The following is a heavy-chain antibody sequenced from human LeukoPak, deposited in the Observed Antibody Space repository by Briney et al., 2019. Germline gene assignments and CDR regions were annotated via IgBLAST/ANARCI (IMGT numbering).Heavy chain of an antibody. CDR1: GFTFSSYA. CDR3: AKAPTGYSSGWYLAFDY. CDR2: ISGSGGST. D-gene: IGHD6-19*01. J-gene: IGHJ4*02. V-gene: IGHV3-23*01. Sequence: GGSLRLSCAASGFTFSSYAMSWVRQAPGKGLKWVSAISGSGGSTYYADSVKGRFTISRDNSKNTLYLQMNSLRAEDTAVYYCAKAPTGYSSGWYLAFDYWGQGTLVTVSS.